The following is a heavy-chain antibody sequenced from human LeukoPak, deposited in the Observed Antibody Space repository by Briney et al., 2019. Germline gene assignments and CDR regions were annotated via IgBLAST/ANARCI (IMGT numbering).Heavy chain of an antibody. CDR1: GGSFSGYY. CDR3: ARDEHDYGDTSYYFDY. CDR2: INHSGST. V-gene: IGHV4-34*01. Sequence: PSETLSLTCAVYGGSFSGYYWSWIRQPPGKGLEWIGEINHSGSTNYNPSLKSRVTISVDTSKNQFSLKLSSVTAADTAVYYCARDEHDYGDTSYYFDYWGQGTLVTVSS. J-gene: IGHJ4*02. D-gene: IGHD4-17*01.